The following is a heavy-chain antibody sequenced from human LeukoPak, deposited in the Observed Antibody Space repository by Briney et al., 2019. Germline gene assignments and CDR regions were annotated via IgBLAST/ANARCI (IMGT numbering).Heavy chain of an antibody. CDR2: IYYSGST. Sequence: SETLSLTCTVSGGSNSTSNYYWGWIRQPPGKGLEWIGYIYYSGSTNYNPSLKSRVTISVDTSKNQFSLKLSSVTAADTAVYYCARLIAAHTNWFDPWGQGTLVTVSS. D-gene: IGHD6-6*01. V-gene: IGHV4-61*05. J-gene: IGHJ5*02. CDR1: GGSNSTSNYY. CDR3: ARLIAAHTNWFDP.